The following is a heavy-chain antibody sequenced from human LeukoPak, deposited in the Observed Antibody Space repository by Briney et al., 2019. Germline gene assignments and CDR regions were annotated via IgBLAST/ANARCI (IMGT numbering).Heavy chain of an antibody. V-gene: IGHV4-59*08. CDR1: GGXINSYY. Sequence: SETLSLTCTVSGGXINSYYWSWIQQPPGKGLEWIGYIYYIGSTNYNPSLRGRATISVDTSNNQFYLKLSSVTAADTAVYYCARRGYSSGSNWFDPWGQGTLVTVSS. D-gene: IGHD6-19*01. CDR2: IYYIGST. CDR3: ARRGYSSGSNWFDP. J-gene: IGHJ5*02.